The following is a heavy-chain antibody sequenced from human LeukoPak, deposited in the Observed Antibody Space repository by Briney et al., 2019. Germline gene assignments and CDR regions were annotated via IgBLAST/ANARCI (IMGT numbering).Heavy chain of an antibody. D-gene: IGHD2-2*01. J-gene: IGHJ5*02. CDR1: GGSFSGYY. CDR3: ASLLGYCSSTSCSNWFDP. V-gene: IGHV4-34*01. CDR2: INHSGST. Sequence: PSETLSLTCAVYGGSFSGYYWSWIRQPPGKGLEWIGEINHSGSTNYNPSLKSRVTISVDTSKNHFSLKLSSVTAADTAVYYCASLLGYCSSTSCSNWFDPWGQGTLVTVSS.